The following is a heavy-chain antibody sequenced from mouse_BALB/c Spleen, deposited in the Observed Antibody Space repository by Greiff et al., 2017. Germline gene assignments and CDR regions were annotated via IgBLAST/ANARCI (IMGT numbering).Heavy chain of an antibody. V-gene: IGHV2-6-4*01. CDR2: IWGGGST. Sequence: VKLVESGPGLVAPSQSLSITCTVSGFPLSRYSVHWVRQPPGKGLEWLGMIWGGGSTDYNSALKSRLSINKDNSKSQVFLKMNSLQTDDTALYYCARGGNYDQAWFAYWGQGTLVTVSA. CDR1: GFPLSRYS. D-gene: IGHD2-1*01. J-gene: IGHJ3*01. CDR3: ARGGNYDQAWFAY.